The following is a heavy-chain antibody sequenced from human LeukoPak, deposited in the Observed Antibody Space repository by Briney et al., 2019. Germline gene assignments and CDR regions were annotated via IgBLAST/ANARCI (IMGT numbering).Heavy chain of an antibody. J-gene: IGHJ4*02. V-gene: IGHV1-2*02. CDR1: GYPFTGYY. CDR2: INPDSGGT. Sequence: ASVKVSCKASGYPFTGYYIHWVRQAPGQGLEWMGWINPDSGGTHYAQKFQGRVSMTRDTSITTAYMELSRLEIDDTALNYCAREGLSSSTWHTCDSWGQGALVTVSS. D-gene: IGHD6-13*01. CDR3: AREGLSSSTWHTCDS.